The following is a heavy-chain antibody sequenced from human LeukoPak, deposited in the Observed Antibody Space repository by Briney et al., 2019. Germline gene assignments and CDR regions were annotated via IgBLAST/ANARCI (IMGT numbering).Heavy chain of an antibody. Sequence: GGSLRLSCAASGFTFSSYWMSWVRQAPGKGLEWVANIKQDGSEKYYVDSVKGRFTISRDNAKNSLYLQMNSLRAEDTAVYYCAKDRGDYGDYEDYWGQGTLVTVSS. CDR3: AKDRGDYGDYEDY. V-gene: IGHV3-7*03. D-gene: IGHD4-17*01. CDR1: GFTFSSYW. J-gene: IGHJ4*02. CDR2: IKQDGSEK.